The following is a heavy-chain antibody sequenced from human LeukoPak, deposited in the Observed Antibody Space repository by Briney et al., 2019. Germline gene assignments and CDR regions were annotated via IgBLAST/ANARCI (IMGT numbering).Heavy chain of an antibody. CDR3: ARLMDNNYDGSAFDY. CDR2: IGTYDGHT. J-gene: IGHJ4*02. D-gene: IGHD3-22*01. Sequence: ASVKVSCKASGYTFTSYDINWVRQAPGQGLEWLGWIGTYDGHTSYAQKVQGRVTMTTDTSASTACLELRSLTSDDTALYYCARLMDNNYDGSAFDYWGQGTLVTVSS. V-gene: IGHV1-18*01. CDR1: GYTFTSYD.